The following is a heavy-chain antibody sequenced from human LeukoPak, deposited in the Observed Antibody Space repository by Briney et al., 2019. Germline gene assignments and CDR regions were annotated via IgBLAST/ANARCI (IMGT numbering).Heavy chain of an antibody. Sequence: GGSLRLSCAASGFTFDDFAMHWVRHVPGKGLEWVSGISWNSDIIDYADSVKGRFTISRDNAKNSLYLQMNSLRAEDTAAYYCARDQYYYDSSGSVFDIWGQGTMVTVSS. CDR1: GFTFDDFA. CDR2: ISWNSDII. D-gene: IGHD3-22*01. V-gene: IGHV3-9*01. CDR3: ARDQYYYDSSGSVFDI. J-gene: IGHJ3*02.